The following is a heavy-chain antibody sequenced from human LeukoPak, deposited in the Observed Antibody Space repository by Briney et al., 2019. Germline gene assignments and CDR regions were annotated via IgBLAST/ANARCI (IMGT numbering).Heavy chain of an antibody. Sequence: KASESLSLTCAVYGGSFSGYYWSWIRQPPGKGLEWIRYIYHDGSTYYNPSLMSRVSISVDRSKIQFSLKASSVNAEDTAVYYCARVGIAVKLFDYWGQGTLVTVS. CDR2: IYHDGST. V-gene: IGHV4-34*01. D-gene: IGHD1-26*01. CDR3: ARVGIAVKLFDY. J-gene: IGHJ4*02. CDR1: GGSFSGYY.